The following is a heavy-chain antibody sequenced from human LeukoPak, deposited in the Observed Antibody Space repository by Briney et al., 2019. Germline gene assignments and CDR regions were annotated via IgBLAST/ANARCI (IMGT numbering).Heavy chain of an antibody. D-gene: IGHD3-16*01. CDR1: GFIFSSHW. V-gene: IGHV3-7*01. J-gene: IGHJ3*02. CDR3: ARYLINFGGVVFGDAFDI. Sequence: GGSLRLSCAASGFIFSSHWMGWVRQAPGKGLEWVANIKEDGSEKHYVDSVKGRFTISRDNAENSLFLQMSSLRAEDTAVYFCARYLINFGGVVFGDAFDIWGQGTMVTVS. CDR2: IKEDGSEK.